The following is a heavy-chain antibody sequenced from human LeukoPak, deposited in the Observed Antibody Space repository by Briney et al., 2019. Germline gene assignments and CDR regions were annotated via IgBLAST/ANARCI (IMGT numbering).Heavy chain of an antibody. CDR3: ARRLGNRLLDY. J-gene: IGHJ4*02. CDR1: GGSISSYY. CDR2: IYYSGST. Sequence: SGTLSLTCTVPGGSISSYYWNWIRQPPGKGLEWIGYIYYSGSTNYNPSLKSRVTISVDTSKNQFSLNLSSVTAADTAVYYCARRLGNRLLDYWGQGTLVTVSS. V-gene: IGHV4-59*08. D-gene: IGHD7-27*01.